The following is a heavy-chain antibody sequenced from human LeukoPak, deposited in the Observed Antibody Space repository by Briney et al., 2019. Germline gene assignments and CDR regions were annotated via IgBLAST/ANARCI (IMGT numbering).Heavy chain of an antibody. CDR1: GGSFSGYY. V-gene: IGHV4-59*10. D-gene: IGHD5-12*01. CDR2: IYTSGST. CDR3: ARAGRIVATIQDAFDI. Sequence: SETLSLTCAVYGGSFSGYYWSWIRQPAGKGLEWIGRIYTSGSTNYNPSLKSRVTMSVDTSKNQFSLKLSSVTAADTAVYYCARAGRIVATIQDAFDIWGQGTMVTVSS. J-gene: IGHJ3*02.